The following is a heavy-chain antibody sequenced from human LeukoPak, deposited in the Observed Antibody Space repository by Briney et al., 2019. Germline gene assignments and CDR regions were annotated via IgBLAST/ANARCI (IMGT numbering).Heavy chain of an antibody. CDR3: ARCYGSGSPDY. CDR1: GGSISSYY. J-gene: IGHJ4*02. V-gene: IGHV4-59*08. Sequence: NTSETLSLTCTVSGGSISSYYWSWIRQPPGKGLEWIGYIYYSGSTNYNPSLKSRVTISVDTSKNQFSLKLSSVTAADTALYYCARCYGSGSPDYWGQGTLVTVSS. D-gene: IGHD3-10*01. CDR2: IYYSGST.